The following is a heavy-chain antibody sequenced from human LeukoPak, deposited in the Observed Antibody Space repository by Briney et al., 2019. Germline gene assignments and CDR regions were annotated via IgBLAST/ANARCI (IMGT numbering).Heavy chain of an antibody. Sequence: SETLSLTCTVSGGSISSYYWSWIRQPAGTGLEWIGRIYTSGSTNYNPSLKSRVTMSVDTSKNQFSLKLSSVTAADTAVYYCARDEGVRGARLFDPWGQGTLVTVSS. CDR3: ARDEGVRGARLFDP. D-gene: IGHD3-10*01. V-gene: IGHV4-4*07. CDR2: IYTSGST. J-gene: IGHJ5*02. CDR1: GGSISSYY.